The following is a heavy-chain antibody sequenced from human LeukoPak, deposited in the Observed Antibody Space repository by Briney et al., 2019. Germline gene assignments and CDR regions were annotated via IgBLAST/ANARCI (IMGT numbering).Heavy chain of an antibody. CDR2: ISSSGGNT. CDR3: AKEGGYSSTWY. CDR1: GFTFSVSV. V-gene: IGHV3-23*01. D-gene: IGHD6-13*01. J-gene: IGHJ4*02. Sequence: GGSLRLSCAASGFTFSVSVMNWVRQAPGEGLEWVSGISSSGGNTYYADSVKGRFTISRDNYKNTLHLQMNSLRAEDTAIYYCAKEGGYSSTWYWGQGTLVTVSS.